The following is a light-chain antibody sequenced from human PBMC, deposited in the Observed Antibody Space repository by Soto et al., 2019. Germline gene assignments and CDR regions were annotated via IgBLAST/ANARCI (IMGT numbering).Light chain of an antibody. CDR1: QGISSY. V-gene: IGKV1-9*01. CDR2: AAS. CDR3: QQLNSYPLA. Sequence: DIQLTQSPSFLSASVGDRVTITCRASQGISSYLAWYQQRPGKAPKLLIYAASTLQSGVPSRFSGSGSGTEFTLTIGSLQPEDFATYYCQQLNSYPLAFGGGPKAEIK. J-gene: IGKJ4*01.